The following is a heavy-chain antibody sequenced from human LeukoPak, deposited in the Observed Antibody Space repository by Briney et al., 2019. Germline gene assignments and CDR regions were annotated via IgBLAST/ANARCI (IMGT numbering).Heavy chain of an antibody. J-gene: IGHJ4*02. CDR2: INHSGGT. V-gene: IGHV4-34*01. CDR1: GGSFSGYY. CDR3: ASTPYPDSSGYYGDY. Sequence: PSETLSLTCAVYGGSFSGYYWSWIRQPPGKGLEWIGEINHSGGTNYNPSLKSRVTISVDTSKNQFSLKLSSVTAADTAVYYCASTPYPDSSGYYGDYWGQGTLVTVSS. D-gene: IGHD3-22*01.